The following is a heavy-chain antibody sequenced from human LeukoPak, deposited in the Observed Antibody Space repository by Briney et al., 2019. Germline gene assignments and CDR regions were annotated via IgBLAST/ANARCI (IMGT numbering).Heavy chain of an antibody. V-gene: IGHV1-69*05. CDR2: IIPIFGTA. D-gene: IGHD5-24*01. CDR1: GGTFSSYA. CDR3: ARDRGDGYNYFDY. Sequence: SVKVSCKASGGTFSSYAISWVRQAPGQGLEWMGGIIPIFGTANYAQKFQGRVTITTDESTSTPYMELSSLRSEDTAVYYCARDRGDGYNYFDYWSQGTLVTVSS. J-gene: IGHJ4*02.